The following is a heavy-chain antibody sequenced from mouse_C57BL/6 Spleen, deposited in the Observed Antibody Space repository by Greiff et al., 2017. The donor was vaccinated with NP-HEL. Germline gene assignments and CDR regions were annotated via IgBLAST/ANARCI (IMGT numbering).Heavy chain of an antibody. V-gene: IGHV2-6-1*01. D-gene: IGHD2-4*01. CDR3: ARQNYDLYYYAMDY. CDR1: GFSLTSYG. Sequence: VQLKESGPGLVAPSQSLSITCTVSGFSLTSYGVHWVRQPPGKGLEWLVVIWSDGSTTYNSALKSRLSISKDNSKSQVFLKMNSLQTDDTAMYYCARQNYDLYYYAMDYWGQGTSVTVSS. CDR2: IWSDGST. J-gene: IGHJ4*01.